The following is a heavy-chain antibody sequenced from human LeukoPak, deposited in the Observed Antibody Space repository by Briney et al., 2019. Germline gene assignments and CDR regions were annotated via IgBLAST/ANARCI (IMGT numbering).Heavy chain of an antibody. CDR2: ISYDGSNK. Sequence: GGSLRLSCAASGFTFSSYAMHWVRQAPGKGLEWVAVISYDGSNKYYADSVKGRFTISRDNSKNTLYLQMNSLRAEDTAVYYCARDLWTMVRGSNWFDPWGQGTLVTVSS. J-gene: IGHJ5*02. V-gene: IGHV3-30*04. CDR1: GFTFSSYA. CDR3: ARDLWTMVRGSNWFDP. D-gene: IGHD3-10*01.